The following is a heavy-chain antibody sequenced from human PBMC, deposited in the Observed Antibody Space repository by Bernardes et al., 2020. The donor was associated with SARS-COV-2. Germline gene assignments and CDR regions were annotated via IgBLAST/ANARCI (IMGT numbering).Heavy chain of an antibody. CDR2: IYYSGTT. V-gene: IGHV4-59*01. D-gene: IGHD3-10*01. J-gene: IGHJ2*01. CDR1: GGSIGSYY. CDR3: ARDLSHLVRRGFDL. Sequence: SEPLSLTCTVSGGSIGSYYWAWIRQPPGKGLEWIGYIYYSGTTNYNPSLKSRVTISVDRSQNQFSLNLSSVTPADTAVDYCARDLSHLVRRGFDLWGRGTLVTVSS.